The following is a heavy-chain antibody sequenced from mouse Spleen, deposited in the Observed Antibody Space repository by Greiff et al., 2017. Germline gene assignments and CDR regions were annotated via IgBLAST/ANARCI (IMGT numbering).Heavy chain of an antibody. J-gene: IGHJ1*01. CDR2: IYPGDGDT. D-gene: IGHD2-12*01. Sequence: VKLIESGPELVKPGASVKISCKASGYAFSSSWMNWVKQRPGKGLEWIGRIYPGDGDTNYNGKFKGKATLTADKSSSTAYMQLSSLTSEDSAVYFCARGGYSYYSYGGYFDVWGAGTTVTVSS. CDR3: ARGGYSYYSYGGYFDV. V-gene: IGHV1-82*01. CDR1: GYAFSSSW.